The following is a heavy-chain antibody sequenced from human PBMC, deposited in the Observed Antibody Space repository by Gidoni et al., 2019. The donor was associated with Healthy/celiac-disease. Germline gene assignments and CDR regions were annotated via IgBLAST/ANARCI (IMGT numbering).Heavy chain of an antibody. CDR1: GYTFTGYY. V-gene: IGHV1-2*04. CDR3: ARERFTMVRGVIITRRYFDL. D-gene: IGHD3-10*01. Sequence: QVQLVQSGAEVKKPGASVKVSCKASGYTFTGYYMHWVRQAPGQGLEWMGWINPNSGGTNYAKKFQGWVTMTRDTSISTAYMELSRLRSDDTAVYYVARERFTMVRGVIITRRYFDLWGRGTLVTVSS. J-gene: IGHJ2*01. CDR2: INPNSGGT.